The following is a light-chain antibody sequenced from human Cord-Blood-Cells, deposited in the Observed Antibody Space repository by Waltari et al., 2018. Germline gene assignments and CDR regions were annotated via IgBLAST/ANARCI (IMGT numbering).Light chain of an antibody. CDR1: QSISSY. J-gene: IGKJ4*01. CDR3: QQSYSTPVT. CDR2: AAS. Sequence: DIQMTQPPSSLSASVGDTVTITCRASQSISSYLNWYQQKPGKAPKLLIYAASSLQSGVPSRFSGSGSGTDFTLTISSLQPEDFATYYCQQSYSTPVTFGGGTKVEIK. V-gene: IGKV1-39*01.